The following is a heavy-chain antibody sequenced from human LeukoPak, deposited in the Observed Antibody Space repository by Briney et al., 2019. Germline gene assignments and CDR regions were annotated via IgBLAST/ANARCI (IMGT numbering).Heavy chain of an antibody. J-gene: IGHJ4*02. CDR3: ARDVGYYDSSGLGHY. D-gene: IGHD3-22*01. Sequence: GGSLRLSCAASGFTFSSYSMNWVRQAPGKGLEWVSYISSSSSTIYYADSVKGRFTISRDNAKNSLYLQMNSLRAEDTAVYYCARDVGYYDSSGLGHYWGQGTLVTVSS. CDR1: GFTFSSYS. CDR2: ISSSSSTI. V-gene: IGHV3-48*01.